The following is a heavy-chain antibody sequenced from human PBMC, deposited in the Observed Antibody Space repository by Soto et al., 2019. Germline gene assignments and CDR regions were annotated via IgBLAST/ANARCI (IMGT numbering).Heavy chain of an antibody. J-gene: IGHJ4*02. CDR3: AREGRWLQPPDY. V-gene: IGHV3-30*03. D-gene: IGHD5-12*01. Sequence: VQLVESEGGVVQPGRSLTLSCAPSGFTFSGFGMFWVRQAPGKGLEWVSFISYDGTKTYYADSVKGRFTISRDNPKSTLFLQMDSLRVDDTAVYYCAREGRWLQPPDYWGQGTLVTVSS. CDR1: GFTFSGFG. CDR2: ISYDGTKT.